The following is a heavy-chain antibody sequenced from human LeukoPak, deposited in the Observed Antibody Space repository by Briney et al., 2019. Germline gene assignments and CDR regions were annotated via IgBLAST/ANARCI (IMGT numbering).Heavy chain of an antibody. CDR3: ARVVRFGELSPPR. D-gene: IGHD3-10*01. CDR2: IYTSGNT. J-gene: IGHJ4*02. V-gene: IGHV4-61*02. Sequence: PSQTLSLTCTVSGGSISSVSYFWSWIRQPAGKGLEWIGRIYTSGNTNYNPSLTSRVTISVDTSKNQFSLKLSSVTAADTAVYYCARVVRFGELSPPRWGQGTLVTVSS. CDR1: GGSISSVSYF.